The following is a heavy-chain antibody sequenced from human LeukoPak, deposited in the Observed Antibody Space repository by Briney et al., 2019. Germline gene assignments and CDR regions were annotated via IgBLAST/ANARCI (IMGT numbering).Heavy chain of an antibody. CDR3: AKEDGGPGFSFYFGMDA. Sequence: QTGGSLRLSCVGSGFTFSMYAMSWVRQPSGRGQQWVSGISGSGDSSYYADSVNGRFTISRANSKNTPYLQMFSLRPDDAAVYYCAKEDGGPGFSFYFGMDAWGQGTTVTV. CDR1: GFTFSMYA. CDR2: ISGSGDSS. D-gene: IGHD3-16*01. J-gene: IGHJ6*02. V-gene: IGHV3-23*01.